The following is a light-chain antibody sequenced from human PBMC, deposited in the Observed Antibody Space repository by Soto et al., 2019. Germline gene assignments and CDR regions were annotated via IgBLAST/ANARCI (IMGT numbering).Light chain of an antibody. CDR1: QSISSY. Sequence: DIQMTQSPSGLSASVGERVTITCRASQSISSYLNWYQQKPGKAPKFLIYAASSLQSGVPSRFSGSRSGTDFTLTISSLQPEDFATYFCQQTYSTPLTFGGGTKVDIK. CDR2: AAS. V-gene: IGKV1-39*01. CDR3: QQTYSTPLT. J-gene: IGKJ4*01.